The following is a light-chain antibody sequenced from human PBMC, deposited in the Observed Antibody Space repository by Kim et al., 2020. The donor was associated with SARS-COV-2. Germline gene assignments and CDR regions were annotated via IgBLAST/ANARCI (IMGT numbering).Light chain of an antibody. V-gene: IGKV3-20*01. Sequence: LSPGDRVTLSCRASQTLSGNSLAWYQQKPSQAPRLLIYAASTRATGIPNRFRGSGSGTEFTLTVTRLEPEDFAVYYCQQYGTSITFGGGTKVDIK. CDR1: QTLSGNS. CDR3: QQYGTSIT. CDR2: AAS. J-gene: IGKJ4*01.